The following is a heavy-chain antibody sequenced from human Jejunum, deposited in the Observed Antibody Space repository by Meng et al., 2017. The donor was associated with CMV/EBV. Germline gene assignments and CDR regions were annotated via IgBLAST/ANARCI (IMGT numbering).Heavy chain of an antibody. V-gene: IGHV4-59*01. CDR3: VRGVSPTEWPLEK. CDR1: GGSISSYY. D-gene: IGHD3-3*01. J-gene: IGHJ4*02. Sequence: VSGGSISSYYWSWVRQSPWKGLEWLGYIHYSESTKYNPSLESRVTMSLDRSRNQFSLRLSSVTAADTAVYFCVRGVSPTEWPLEKWGQGTLVTVSS. CDR2: IHYSEST.